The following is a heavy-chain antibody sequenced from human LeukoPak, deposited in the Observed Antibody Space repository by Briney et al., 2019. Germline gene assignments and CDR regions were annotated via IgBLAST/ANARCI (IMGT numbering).Heavy chain of an antibody. CDR1: GYTLTELS. V-gene: IGHV1-24*01. CDR2: FDPEDGET. D-gene: IGHD6-19*01. Sequence: ASVKVSCKVSGYTLTELSMHWVRQAPGKGLEWMGGFDPEDGETIYAQKFQGRVTMTEDTSTDTAYMELSSLRSEDTAAYYCATGVRYSSGWYYFDYWGQEPWSPSPQ. CDR3: ATGVRYSSGWYYFDY. J-gene: IGHJ4*01.